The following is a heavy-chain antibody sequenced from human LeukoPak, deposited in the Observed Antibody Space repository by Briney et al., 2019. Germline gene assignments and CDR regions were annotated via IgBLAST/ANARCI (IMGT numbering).Heavy chain of an antibody. Sequence: GGSLRLSCAASGFTFSSYSMNWVRRAPGKGLEWVSSISSSSSYIYYADSVKGRFTISRDNAKNSLYLQMNSPRAEDTAVYYCARDSRSGRGDYWGQGTLVTVSS. CDR2: ISSSSSYI. V-gene: IGHV3-21*01. CDR1: GFTFSSYS. CDR3: ARDSRSGRGDY. D-gene: IGHD3-3*01. J-gene: IGHJ4*02.